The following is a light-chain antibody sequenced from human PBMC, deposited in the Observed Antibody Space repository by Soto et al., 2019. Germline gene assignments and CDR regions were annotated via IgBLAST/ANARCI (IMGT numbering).Light chain of an antibody. CDR1: QSVSSN. Sequence: EIVMTQSPATLSVSPGERATLSCRASQSVSSNLAWYQQKPGQAPRLLIYGASTRATGIPARFSGSGSGTEFTPTISSLQSEDFAVYYCPQYTNWPPWTFGQGTKVEIK. CDR3: PQYTNWPPWT. CDR2: GAS. J-gene: IGKJ1*01. V-gene: IGKV3-15*01.